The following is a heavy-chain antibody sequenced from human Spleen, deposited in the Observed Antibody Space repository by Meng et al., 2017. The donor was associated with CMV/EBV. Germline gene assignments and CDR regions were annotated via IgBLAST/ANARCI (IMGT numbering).Heavy chain of an antibody. Sequence: GSLRLSCNVSGYSITSGYHWGWIRQPPGKGLEWIGSIYHSGSTYYNPSLKSRVTISVDTSKNQFSLKLRSVTAADTAVYYCARAGDFWSGYYSPDAFDIWGQGTMVTVSS. CDR3: ARAGDFWSGYYSPDAFDI. CDR2: IYHSGST. CDR1: GYSITSGYH. V-gene: IGHV4-38-2*02. J-gene: IGHJ3*02. D-gene: IGHD3-3*01.